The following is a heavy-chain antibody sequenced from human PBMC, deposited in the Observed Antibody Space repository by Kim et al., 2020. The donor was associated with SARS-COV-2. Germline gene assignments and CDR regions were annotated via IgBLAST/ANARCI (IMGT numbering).Heavy chain of an antibody. D-gene: IGHD2-15*01. V-gene: IGHV3-64D*09. J-gene: IGHJ3*02. CDR3: VKDGEDGYSSADAFDI. CDR2: ISSNGGTT. CDR1: GFTFSTYA. Sequence: GGSLRLSCSASGFTFSTYAMHWVRQAPGKGLEYVSAISSNGGTTYYADSVKGRFTISRDNSKNTMYLQMSSLRAEDTALYYCVKDGEDGYSSADAFDIWGQGTMVTVSS.